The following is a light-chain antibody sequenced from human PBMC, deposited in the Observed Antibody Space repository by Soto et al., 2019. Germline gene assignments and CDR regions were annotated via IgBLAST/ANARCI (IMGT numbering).Light chain of an antibody. CDR1: SSDVGSYNL. CDR2: EGS. Sequence: QSALTQPASVSGSPGQSITISCTGTSSDVGSYNLVSWYQQHPGKAPKLMIYEGSKRPSGVSNRFSGSKSGNTASLTISGLQADDEADPYRCSYAGSSVYVFGTGTKVTV. CDR3: CSYAGSSVYV. J-gene: IGLJ1*01. V-gene: IGLV2-23*01.